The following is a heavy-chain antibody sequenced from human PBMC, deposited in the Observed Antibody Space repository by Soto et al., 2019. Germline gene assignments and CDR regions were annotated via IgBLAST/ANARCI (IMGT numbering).Heavy chain of an antibody. CDR2: IWYDGSNK. D-gene: IGHD6-13*01. Sequence: VQLVESGGGVVQPGRSLRLSCAASGFTFSSYGMHWVRQAPGKGLEGVAVIWYDGSNKYYADSVKGRFTISRDNSKHTLYLQMNSLRAEDTAVYYCAHEQQLVFQHWGQGTLVTVSS. J-gene: IGHJ1*01. V-gene: IGHV3-33*06. CDR1: GFTFSSYG. CDR3: AHEQQLVFQH.